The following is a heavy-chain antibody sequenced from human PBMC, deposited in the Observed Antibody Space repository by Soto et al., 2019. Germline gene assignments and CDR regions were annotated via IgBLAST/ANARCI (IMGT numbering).Heavy chain of an antibody. CDR2: IYWDDDD. J-gene: IGHJ1*01. V-gene: IGHV2-5*02. D-gene: IGHD3-10*01. CDR3: THVIRGVLWN. Sequence: QITLKESGPTLVKPTQTLTLTCNFSGFSLSTSGLGVGWIRQPPGKALEWLALIYWDDDDRYSPSLKRRLSITKDTSTTQVVLTLTNLDRSDTATYSCTHVIRGVLWNWGQGTLFTV. CDR1: GFSLSTSGLG.